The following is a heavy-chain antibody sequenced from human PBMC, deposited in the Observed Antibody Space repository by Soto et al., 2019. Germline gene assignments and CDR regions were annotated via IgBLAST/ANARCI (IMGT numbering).Heavy chain of an antibody. V-gene: IGHV3-23*01. CDR2: ISGSGWQT. Sequence: EVRIMESGGGFLQPGGSQRLPCVASGFTFNSYVMSWVRQTPEKGLEWVSAISGSGWQTYYAQSVQGRFTISRDNSKSTVYLHMNSKRAEDSVINCGGKGRCLDVSGGCANSWGRGTLVTFSS. J-gene: IGHJ2*01. CDR3: GKGRCLDVSGGCANS. D-gene: IGHD2-15*01. CDR1: GFTFNSYV.